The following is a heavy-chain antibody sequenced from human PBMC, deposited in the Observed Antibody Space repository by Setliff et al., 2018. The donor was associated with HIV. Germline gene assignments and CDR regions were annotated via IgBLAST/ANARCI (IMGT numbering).Heavy chain of an antibody. CDR1: AASIRSHY. CDR2: IFYTGNT. D-gene: IGHD2-2*01. J-gene: IGHJ6*03. V-gene: IGHV4-59*11. CDR3: VRGFCSSTTCYEDYYYMDV. Sequence: SETLSLTCTVSAASIRSHYWSWIRQPPGKGLEWIGTIFYTGNTNYNPSLKSRVTLSGGMSENQLFLRLTSVTAADTAVYYCVRGFCSSTTCYEDYYYMDVWGKGSTVTVSS.